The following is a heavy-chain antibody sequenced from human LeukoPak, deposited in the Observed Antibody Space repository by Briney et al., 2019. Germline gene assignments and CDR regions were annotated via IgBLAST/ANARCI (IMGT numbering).Heavy chain of an antibody. V-gene: IGHV3-33*01. CDR1: GFTFSSYG. CDR2: IWYDGSNK. CDR3: ARSPEPKYYYDSSGYYYRGRGAFDI. Sequence: TGGSLRLSCAASGFTFSSYGMHWVRQAPGKGLEWVAVIWYDGSNKYYADSVKGRFTISRDNSKNTQYLQMNSLRAEDTAVYYCARSPEPKYYYDSSGYYYRGRGAFDIWGRGTVVTVSS. D-gene: IGHD3-22*01. J-gene: IGHJ3*02.